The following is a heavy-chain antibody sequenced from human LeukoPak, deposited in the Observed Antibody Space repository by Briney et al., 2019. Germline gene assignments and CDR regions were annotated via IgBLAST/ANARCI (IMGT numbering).Heavy chain of an antibody. D-gene: IGHD1-26*01. CDR1: EFSVGSNY. CDR2: IYSGGST. CDR3: ARGRWELDAFDI. V-gene: IGHV3-53*05. J-gene: IGHJ3*02. Sequence: GGSLRLSCAASEFSVGSNYMTWVRQAPGKGLEWVSLIYSGGSTYYADSVKGRFTISRDNSKNTLYLQMNSLRSDDTAVYYCARGRWELDAFDIWGQGTMVTVSS.